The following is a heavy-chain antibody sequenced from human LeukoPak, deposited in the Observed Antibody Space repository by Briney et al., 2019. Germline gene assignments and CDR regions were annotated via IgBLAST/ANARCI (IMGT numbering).Heavy chain of an antibody. Sequence: PGGSLRLSCAASGFTFSGSAIHWVRQASGKGLEWVGRIRDKANSYATAYIASVKGRFTISRDDSKNTAYLQMSSLKTEDTAVYYCTRWDSTTTGCYPFDYWGQGTLVTVSS. CDR3: TRWDSTTTGCYPFDY. J-gene: IGHJ4*02. CDR2: IRDKANSYAT. D-gene: IGHD2-2*01. CDR1: GFTFSGSA. V-gene: IGHV3-73*01.